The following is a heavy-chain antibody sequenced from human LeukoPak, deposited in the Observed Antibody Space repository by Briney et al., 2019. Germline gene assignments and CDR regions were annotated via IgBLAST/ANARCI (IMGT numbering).Heavy chain of an antibody. Sequence: ASVTVSCKASGYTFIDYYIHWVRQAPGQGLEWVGWINPKTGGTDCAQRFQGSVTMTRDTSINTAYMELNRLKFDDTAVFYCARARGLIYSDYDLFDYWGQGTLVTVSS. CDR1: GYTFIDYY. CDR2: INPKTGGT. J-gene: IGHJ4*02. V-gene: IGHV1-2*02. D-gene: IGHD5-12*01. CDR3: ARARGLIYSDYDLFDY.